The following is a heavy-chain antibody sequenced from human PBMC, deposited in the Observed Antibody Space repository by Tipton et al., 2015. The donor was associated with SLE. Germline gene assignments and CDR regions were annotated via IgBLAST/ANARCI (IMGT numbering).Heavy chain of an antibody. D-gene: IGHD6-19*01. Sequence: LRLSCAVYGGSFSGYHWTWIRQPPGQGLEWTGEIADTGSPNYNPSLKSRVTMSVDTSKNQFSLKLSSVTAADTAVYYCARDHPVAGPFDYWGQGTLVTVSS. V-gene: IGHV4-34*01. CDR2: IADTGSP. J-gene: IGHJ4*02. CDR1: GGSFSGYH. CDR3: ARDHPVAGPFDY.